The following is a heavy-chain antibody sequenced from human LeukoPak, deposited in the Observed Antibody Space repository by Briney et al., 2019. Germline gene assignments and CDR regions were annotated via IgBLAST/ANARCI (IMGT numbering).Heavy chain of an antibody. J-gene: IGHJ6*03. CDR3: ARGRTTVGRGYYYYYMDV. Sequence: ASVKVSCKASGGTFSSYAISWVRQAPGQGLEWMGGIIPIFGTANYAQKFQGRVTITTDESTSTAYMELSSLRSEDTAVYYGARGRTTVGRGYYYYYMDVWGKGPTVTVSS. CDR2: IIPIFGTA. CDR1: GGTFSSYA. D-gene: IGHD4-23*01. V-gene: IGHV1-69*05.